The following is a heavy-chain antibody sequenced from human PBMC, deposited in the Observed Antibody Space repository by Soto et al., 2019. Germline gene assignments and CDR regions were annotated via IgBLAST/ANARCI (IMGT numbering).Heavy chain of an antibody. Sequence: EGQLVESGGGLVQPGGSLRLSCAASGFTFSTFWMHWVRRAPGQGLMCFSRMSSYGTSTTYADSVKGRFTISRDNAKNTLYLQMTSLRVEEPAVYFCVRGGTATTMTTGAFEVWGQGTMFTFS. D-gene: IGHD4-17*01. J-gene: IGHJ3*01. CDR3: VRGGTATTMTTGAFEV. CDR2: MSSYGTST. CDR1: GFTFSTFW. V-gene: IGHV3-74*01.